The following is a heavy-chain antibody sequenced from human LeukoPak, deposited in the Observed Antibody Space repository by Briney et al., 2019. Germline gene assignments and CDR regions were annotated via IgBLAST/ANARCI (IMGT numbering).Heavy chain of an antibody. CDR1: GFTFNSYT. CDR2: ISASGSMT. V-gene: IGHV3-23*01. Sequence: GGSLRLSCAASGFTFNSYTMTWVRQTPGKGLEWVSSISASGSMTYYADSVKGRLTISRDNSKKTLFLQMNSLRAEDTAVYYCARGLSGGQGTLVTVSS. J-gene: IGHJ4*02. CDR3: ARGLS.